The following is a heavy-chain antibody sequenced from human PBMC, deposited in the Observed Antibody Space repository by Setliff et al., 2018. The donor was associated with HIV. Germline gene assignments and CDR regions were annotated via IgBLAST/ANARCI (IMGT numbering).Heavy chain of an antibody. CDR2: ITHTRAT. J-gene: IGHJ5*02. V-gene: IGHV4-34*01. CDR1: GESLSGYY. CDR3: VRGGDSSSWYWGRWFDP. D-gene: IGHD6-13*01. Sequence: SETLSLTCAVYGESLSGYYWSWIRQPPGEGLEWIGDITHTRATNYNPSLQSRVTMSVDTSKNQFSLKLNSVTAADTAVYYCVRGGDSSSWYWGRWFDPWGQGTLVTVSS.